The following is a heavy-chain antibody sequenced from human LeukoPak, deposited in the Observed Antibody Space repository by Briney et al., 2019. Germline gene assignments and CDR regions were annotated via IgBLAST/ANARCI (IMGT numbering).Heavy chain of an antibody. CDR1: GYTFTSYY. V-gene: IGHV1-46*01. CDR3: AREPMVATMHNAFDI. J-gene: IGHJ3*02. D-gene: IGHD5-12*01. CDR2: INPSGGST. Sequence: ASVKVSCKASGYTFTSYYMHWVRQAPGQGREWMGIINPSGGSTSYAQKFQGRVTMTRDTSTSTVYMELSSLRSEDTAVYYCAREPMVATMHNAFDIWGQGTMVTVSS.